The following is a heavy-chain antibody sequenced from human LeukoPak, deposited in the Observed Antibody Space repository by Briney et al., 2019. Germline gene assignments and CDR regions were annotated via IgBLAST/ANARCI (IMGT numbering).Heavy chain of an antibody. Sequence: AAVKVSCKASGYTFTSCGISWGRHAPGQGLEWMGWISAYNGNTNYAQKLQGRVTMTTDTSTSTAYMELRSLRSDDTAMYYCARGAPHYYDSSGLSAFDIWGQGTMVTVSS. CDR3: ARGAPHYYDSSGLSAFDI. CDR2: ISAYNGNT. D-gene: IGHD3-22*01. V-gene: IGHV1-18*01. CDR1: GYTFTSCG. J-gene: IGHJ3*02.